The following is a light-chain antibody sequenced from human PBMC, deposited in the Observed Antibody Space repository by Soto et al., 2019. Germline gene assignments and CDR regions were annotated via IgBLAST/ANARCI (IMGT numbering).Light chain of an antibody. CDR2: KAS. V-gene: IGKV1-5*03. Sequence: DIQMTQSPSTLSGSVGDRVTITCRASQTISSWLAWYQQKPGKAPKLLIYKASTLKSGVPSRFSGSGSGTEFTLTISSLQPDDFATYYCQHYNIYSFGQGTKVDIK. CDR3: QHYNIYS. J-gene: IGKJ1*01. CDR1: QTISSW.